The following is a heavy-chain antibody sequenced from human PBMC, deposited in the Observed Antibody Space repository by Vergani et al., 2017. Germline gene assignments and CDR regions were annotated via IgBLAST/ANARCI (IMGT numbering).Heavy chain of an antibody. J-gene: IGHJ3*01. D-gene: IGHD4-23*01. V-gene: IGHV4-61*02. Sequence: QVQLQESGPGLLKPSQTLSLTCTVSGSSINNDFYYWHWIRQPAGKGLEWIGRIYVSGITDYNSSLQSRVSMSVDTSKNQFSLKLTSVTAADTAVYYCARDNKQLRPRAFELWGQGTMVTVSS. CDR1: GSSINNDFYY. CDR3: ARDNKQLRPRAFEL. CDR2: IYVSGIT.